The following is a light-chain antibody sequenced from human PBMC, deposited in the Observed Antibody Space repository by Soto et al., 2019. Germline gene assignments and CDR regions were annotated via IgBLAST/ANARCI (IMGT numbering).Light chain of an antibody. V-gene: IGLV2-14*02. CDR1: SSDIGSYNL. J-gene: IGLJ1*01. Sequence: QSALTQPASVSGSPGQSITISCTGTSSDIGSYNLVSWYQQHPGKAPKLMIYDVNNRPSGVSNRFSGSKSGNTASLTISGVQAEDEADYYCSSYTSSSTYVFGTGTNVTVL. CDR2: DVN. CDR3: SSYTSSSTYV.